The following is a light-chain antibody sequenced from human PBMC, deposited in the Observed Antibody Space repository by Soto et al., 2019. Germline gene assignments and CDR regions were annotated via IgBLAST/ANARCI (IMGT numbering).Light chain of an antibody. Sequence: EIVLTQSPVTLSLSPGERATLSCRASQTVSNQLAWYQQKPGQAPRLLIHDASRRVTGIPARFSGSGSGTDVTLTLTSLEPEDFAVYYCQQRAGASTFGQGTRLEIK. J-gene: IGKJ5*01. CDR1: QTVSNQ. CDR3: QQRAGAST. CDR2: DAS. V-gene: IGKV3-11*01.